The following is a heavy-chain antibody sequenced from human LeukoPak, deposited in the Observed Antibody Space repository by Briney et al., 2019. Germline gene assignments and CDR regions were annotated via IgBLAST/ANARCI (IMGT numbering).Heavy chain of an antibody. CDR3: AIRIHSHSSGYY. J-gene: IGHJ4*02. V-gene: IGHV4-4*02. CDR2: IHHSGSS. CDR1: GDSVSGAFW. Sequence: SETLSLTCAVSGDSVSGAFWWSWVRLPPHKGLEWIGEIHHSGSSNYNPSLKSRVIISLDGSKNLLSLELSSVTAADTAVYYCAIRIHSHSSGYYWGQGTLVTVSS. D-gene: IGHD3-22*01.